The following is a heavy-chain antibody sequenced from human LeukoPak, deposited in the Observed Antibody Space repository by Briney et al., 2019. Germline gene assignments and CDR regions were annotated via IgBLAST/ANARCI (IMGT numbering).Heavy chain of an antibody. J-gene: IGHJ4*02. CDR1: NSAA. D-gene: IGHD5-12*01. V-gene: IGHV6-1*01. CDR2: TYYRSKWYN. CDR3: ARDQRPPSSYDTVAKFDY. Sequence: NSAAWHWIRQSPSRGLEWLGRTYYRSKWYNDYAVSVKSRITINPDTSKNQFSLQLNSVTPEDTAVYYCARDQRPPSSYDTVAKFDYWGQGTLVTVSS.